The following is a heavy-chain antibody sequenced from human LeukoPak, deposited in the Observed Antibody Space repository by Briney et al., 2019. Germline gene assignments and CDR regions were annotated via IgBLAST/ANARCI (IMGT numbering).Heavy chain of an antibody. D-gene: IGHD3-10*02. V-gene: IGHV3-23*01. CDR2: ISGSGGST. CDR1: GFTFSSYA. CDR3: AELGITMIGGV. Sequence: GGSLRLSCAASGFTFSSYAMSWVRQAPGKGLEWVSGISGSGGSTYFADSVKGRFTISRDNAKNSLYLQMNSLRAEDTAVYYCAELGITMIGGVWGKGTTVTISS. J-gene: IGHJ6*03.